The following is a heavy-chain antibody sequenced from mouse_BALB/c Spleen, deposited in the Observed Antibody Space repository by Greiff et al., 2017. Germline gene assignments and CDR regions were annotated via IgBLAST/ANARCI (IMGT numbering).Heavy chain of an antibody. J-gene: IGHJ1*01. Sequence: ESGPGLVKPSQSLSLTCTVTGYSITSDYAWNWIRQFPGNKLEWMGYISYSGSTSYNPSLKSRISITRDTSKNQFFLQLNSVTTEDTATYYCARENAYYRYDWYFDVWGAGTTVTVSS. CDR3: ARENAYYRYDWYFDV. D-gene: IGHD2-14*01. CDR1: GYSITSDYA. CDR2: ISYSGST. V-gene: IGHV3-2*02.